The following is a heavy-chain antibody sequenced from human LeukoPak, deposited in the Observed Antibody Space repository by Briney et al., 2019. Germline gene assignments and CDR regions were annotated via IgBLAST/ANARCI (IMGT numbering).Heavy chain of an antibody. Sequence: SSETLSLTCTVSGGSISSCYWTWIRQPPGKGLEWIGYIYSSGSTNYNPSLKSRVTISVDTSKNQFSLKLSAVTAADTAVYYCARRSGYYYGMDVWGQGTTVTVSS. CDR2: IYSSGST. CDR1: GGSISSCY. V-gene: IGHV4-59*08. CDR3: ARRSGYYYGMDV. J-gene: IGHJ6*02. D-gene: IGHD3-10*01.